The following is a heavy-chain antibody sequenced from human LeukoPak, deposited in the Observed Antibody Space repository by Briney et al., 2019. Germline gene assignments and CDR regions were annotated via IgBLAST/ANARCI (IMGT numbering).Heavy chain of an antibody. Sequence: SETLSLTCAVSGGSISNSNWWSWLRQTPGKGLEWIGEIYHSGSTNYNPSLKSRVTISVDKSKNQFSLKLSSVTAADTAVYYCATYYDSSGYRFDYWGQGTLVTVSS. CDR2: IYHSGST. V-gene: IGHV4-4*02. CDR3: ATYYDSSGYRFDY. CDR1: GGSISNSNW. D-gene: IGHD3-22*01. J-gene: IGHJ4*02.